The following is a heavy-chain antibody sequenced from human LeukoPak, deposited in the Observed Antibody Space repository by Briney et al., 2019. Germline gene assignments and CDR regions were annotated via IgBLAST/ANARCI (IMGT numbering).Heavy chain of an antibody. Sequence: SETLSLTCAVYGGSFSGYYWSWIRQPPGKGLEWIGEVNHSGSTNYNPSLKSRVTISVDTSKNQFSLKLSSVTAADTAVYYCARRGRFLTTTWPLDYWGQGTLVTVSS. CDR1: GGSFSGYY. V-gene: IGHV4-34*01. J-gene: IGHJ4*02. D-gene: IGHD3-3*01. CDR3: ARRGRFLTTTWPLDY. CDR2: VNHSGST.